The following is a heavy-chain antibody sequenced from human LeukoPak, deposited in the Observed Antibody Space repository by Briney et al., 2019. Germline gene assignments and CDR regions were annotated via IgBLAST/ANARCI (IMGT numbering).Heavy chain of an antibody. CDR3: AKDLPQGYCSGGSCYSSPHY. D-gene: IGHD2-15*01. CDR1: GFTFSSYA. CDR2: ISGSGGST. Sequence: GGSLRLSCAASGFTFSSYAMSWVRQAPGKGLERVSAISGSGGSTYYADSVKGRFTISRDNSKNTLYLQMNSLRAEDTAVYYCAKDLPQGYCSGGSCYSSPHYWGQGTLVTVSS. V-gene: IGHV3-23*01. J-gene: IGHJ4*02.